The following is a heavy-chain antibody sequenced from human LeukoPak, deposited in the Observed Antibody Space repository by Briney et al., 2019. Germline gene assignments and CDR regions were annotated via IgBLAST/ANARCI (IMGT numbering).Heavy chain of an antibody. CDR3: AGGRGLGVITPYSDS. V-gene: IGHV4-59*08. J-gene: IGHJ4*02. CDR1: GHSTSNDH. Sequence: SETLTLTCTVSGHSTSNDHWRWLRQPPEKGLEWIGCISYRGSNNYNTSLKSRVTISVDTSKKNFSLKLNSVAAADTGIYYCAGGRGLGVITPYSDSWGQGTLVTVSS. D-gene: IGHD3-16*02. CDR2: ISYRGSN.